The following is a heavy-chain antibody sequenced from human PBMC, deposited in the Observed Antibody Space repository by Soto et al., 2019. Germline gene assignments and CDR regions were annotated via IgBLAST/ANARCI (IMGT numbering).Heavy chain of an antibody. V-gene: IGHV3-33*01. CDR2: IWYDGSNK. D-gene: IGHD6-13*01. Sequence: GGSLRLSCAASGFTFSSYGMHWVRQAPGKGLEWVAVIWYDGSNKYYADSVKGRFTISRDNSKNTLYLQMNSLRAEDTAVYYCARDRKQIAASYGMDVWGQGTTVTGSS. J-gene: IGHJ6*02. CDR3: ARDRKQIAASYGMDV. CDR1: GFTFSSYG.